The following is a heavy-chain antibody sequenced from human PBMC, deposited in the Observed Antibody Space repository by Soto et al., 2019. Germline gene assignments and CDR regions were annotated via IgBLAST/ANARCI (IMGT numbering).Heavy chain of an antibody. V-gene: IGHV4-59*08. CDR3: ARVPDY. CDR2: IYYGGSI. J-gene: IGHJ4*02. D-gene: IGHD2-2*01. CDR1: GDSISSDY. Sequence: SETLSLTCTVSGDSISSDYWSWIRQPPGKGLEWIGFIYYGGSINYNPSLESRVAISVDTSKNQFSLKLTSVTAADTAVYYCARVPDYWGQGALVTVSS.